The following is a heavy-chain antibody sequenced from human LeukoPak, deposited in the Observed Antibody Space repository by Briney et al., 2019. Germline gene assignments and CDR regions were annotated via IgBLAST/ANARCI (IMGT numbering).Heavy chain of an antibody. V-gene: IGHV3-21*01. D-gene: IGHD3-22*01. CDR1: GXTFSTYS. J-gene: IGHJ3*02. CDR3: ATGHYYDSSGYYPLPDAFDI. Sequence: PGGSLRLSCAASGXTFSTYSMDWVRQAPGKGLEWVSSISSASSYIYYADSVKGRFTISRDNAKNILYLQMNSLRAEDTAVYHCATGHYYDSSGYYPLPDAFDIWGQGTMVTVSS. CDR2: ISSASSYI.